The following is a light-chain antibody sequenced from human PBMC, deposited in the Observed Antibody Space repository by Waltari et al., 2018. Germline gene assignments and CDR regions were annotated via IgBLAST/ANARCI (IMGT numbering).Light chain of an antibody. J-gene: IGKJ1*01. CDR2: VST. Sequence: IQMTQSPSSLSASVGDRVTITCRASQNIKHFLNWYQQKPGKAPKLLIYVSTTLQSGVSSRFSGSGFGTDFTLTISSLQPEDFATYFCQQTYTALWTFGQGTKVDI. V-gene: IGKV1-39*01. CDR3: QQTYTALWT. CDR1: QNIKHF.